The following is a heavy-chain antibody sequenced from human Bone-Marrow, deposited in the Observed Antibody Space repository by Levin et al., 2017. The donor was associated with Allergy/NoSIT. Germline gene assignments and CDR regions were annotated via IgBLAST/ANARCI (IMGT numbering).Heavy chain of an antibody. CDR2: INDGGSGT. V-gene: IGHV3-74*01. Sequence: GGSLRLSCVASGFTFSDHWMHWVRQAPGKGLVWVSRINDGGSGTNYADSVKGRFTISRDNAKNTLYLQMNSLRVEDTAVYYCTRLGLGQTGADYWGQGTLVTVSS. CDR3: TRLGLGQTGADY. CDR1: GFTFSDHW. D-gene: IGHD3/OR15-3a*01. J-gene: IGHJ4*02.